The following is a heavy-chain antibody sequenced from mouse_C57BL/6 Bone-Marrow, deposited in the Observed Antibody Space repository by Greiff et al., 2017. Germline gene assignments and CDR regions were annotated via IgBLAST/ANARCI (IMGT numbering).Heavy chain of an antibody. CDR2: IYPGGGYT. CDR3: ARGYDYDQYYFDY. Sequence: QVQLQQSGAELVRPGTSVKMSCKASGYTFTSFWIGWAKQRPGHGLEWIGDIYPGGGYTNYNEKFKGKATLTADKSSSTAYMQFSSLTSEDSAIYYCARGYDYDQYYFDYWGQGTTLTVSS. CDR1: GYTFTSFW. D-gene: IGHD2-4*01. V-gene: IGHV1-63*01. J-gene: IGHJ2*01.